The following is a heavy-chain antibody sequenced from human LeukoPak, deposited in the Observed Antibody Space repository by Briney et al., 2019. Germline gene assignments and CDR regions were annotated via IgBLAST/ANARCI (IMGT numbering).Heavy chain of an antibody. V-gene: IGHV1-24*01. J-gene: IGHJ5*02. CDR1: GYTLTELS. CDR3: ATNCGGDCYLRGSWFDP. D-gene: IGHD2-21*02. Sequence: ASVKVSCKVSGYTLTELSMHWVRQAPGKGLEWVGGFDPEDGETIYAQKFQGRVTMTEDTSTDTAYMELSSLRSEDTAVYYCATNCGGDCYLRGSWFDPWGQGTLVTVSS. CDR2: FDPEDGET.